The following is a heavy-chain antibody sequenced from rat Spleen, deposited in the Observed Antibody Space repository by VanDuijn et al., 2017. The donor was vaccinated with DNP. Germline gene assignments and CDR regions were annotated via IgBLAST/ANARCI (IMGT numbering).Heavy chain of an antibody. V-gene: IGHV3-3*01. D-gene: IGHD1-4*01. Sequence: EVQLQESGPGLVEPSQSLSLTCSVTGYSITSCCRWTWIRKFPGHKLEWMGYINSAGSTNYNPSLKGRISITSDTSKNQFFSQVNSVTTEDTATYYCARWPGYNPPYAMDAWGQGTSVTVSS. J-gene: IGHJ4*01. CDR2: INSAGST. CDR1: GYSITSCCR. CDR3: ARWPGYNPPYAMDA.